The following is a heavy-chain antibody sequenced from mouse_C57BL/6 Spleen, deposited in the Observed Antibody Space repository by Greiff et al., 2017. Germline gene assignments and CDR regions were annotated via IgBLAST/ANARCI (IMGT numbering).Heavy chain of an antibody. J-gene: IGHJ2*01. V-gene: IGHV1-15*01. Sequence: QVQLQQSGAELVRPGASVTLSCKASGYTFTDYEMHWVKQTPVHGLAWIGAIDPETGGTAYNQKFKGKAILTADKSSSTAYMELRSLTSEDSAVYYCTRSGFITTVVGDYWGQGTTLTVSS. CDR2: IDPETGGT. D-gene: IGHD1-1*01. CDR3: TRSGFITTVVGDY. CDR1: GYTFTDYE.